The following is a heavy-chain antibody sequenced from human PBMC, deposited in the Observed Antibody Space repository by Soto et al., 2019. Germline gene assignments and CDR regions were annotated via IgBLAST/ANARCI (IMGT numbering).Heavy chain of an antibody. V-gene: IGHV4-34*01. CDR1: GGSFIGYY. CDR3: ARHPTAQWEVGFMAFDI. J-gene: IGHJ3*02. CDR2: INQSGST. Sequence: SETLSLTCAVSGGSFIGYYWTWIRRPPGKGLEWIGEINQSGSTNSNPSLKSRLTISVDTSKSQFSLKLTSVTAADTAIYYCARHPTAQWEVGFMAFDIGDQGTMVT. D-gene: IGHD1-26*01.